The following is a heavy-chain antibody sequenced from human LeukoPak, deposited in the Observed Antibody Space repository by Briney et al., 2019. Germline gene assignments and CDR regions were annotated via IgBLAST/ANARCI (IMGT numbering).Heavy chain of an antibody. CDR1: GYSFTNYW. D-gene: IGHD3-10*01. CDR3: TRHWGSRHPADY. J-gene: IGHJ4*02. CDR2: IYPGDSDT. V-gene: IGHV5-51*01. Sequence: PGESLKVSCKGSGYSFTNYWIGWVRQLPGKSLVWMGSIYPGDSDTRYSPSFQGQVTISADKSINTAYLQWSSLKASDTAMYYCTRHWGSRHPADYWGQGTLVTVSS.